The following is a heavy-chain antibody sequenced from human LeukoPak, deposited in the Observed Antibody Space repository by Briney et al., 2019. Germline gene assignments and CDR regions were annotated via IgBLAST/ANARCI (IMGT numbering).Heavy chain of an antibody. V-gene: IGHV3-7*04. D-gene: IGHD3-9*01. Sequence: GGSLRLSCAASGFTFSSYWMGWVRQAPGKGLEWVATIKNDGSEKNYVDSVKGRFTISRDNAKNSLYLQMSGLRAEDTAVYFCATADWFSFDFWGQGTLVTVPS. J-gene: IGHJ4*02. CDR2: IKNDGSEK. CDR1: GFTFSSYW. CDR3: ATADWFSFDF.